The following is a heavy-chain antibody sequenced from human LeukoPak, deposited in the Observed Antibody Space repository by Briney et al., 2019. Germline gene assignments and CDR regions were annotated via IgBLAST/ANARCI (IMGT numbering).Heavy chain of an antibody. CDR1: GFIFSNYY. J-gene: IGHJ4*02. CDR3: AKDKGGGSYFQGSFDY. V-gene: IGHV3-21*04. CDR2: IHGSASYN. D-gene: IGHD1-26*01. Sequence: PGGSLRLSCAASGFIFSNYYLNWVRQAPGKGLEWVSCIHGSASYNYYADSVKGRFTVSRDSAKNSLYLEMSSLRAEDTAVYYCAKDKGGGSYFQGSFDYWGQGTLVTVSS.